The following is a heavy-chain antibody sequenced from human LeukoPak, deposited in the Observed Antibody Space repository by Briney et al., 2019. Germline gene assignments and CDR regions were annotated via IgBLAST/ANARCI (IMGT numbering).Heavy chain of an antibody. V-gene: IGHV3-23*01. CDR3: AKCGVSFSSSSSDDAFDI. CDR2: ISGSGGST. Sequence: GGSLRLSCAASGFTFSSYAMSWVRQAPGKGLEWVSAISGSGGSTYYADSVKGRFTISRDNSKNTLYLQMNSLRAEDTAVYYYAKCGVSFSSSSSDDAFDIWGQGTMVTVSS. D-gene: IGHD6-6*01. CDR1: GFTFSSYA. J-gene: IGHJ3*02.